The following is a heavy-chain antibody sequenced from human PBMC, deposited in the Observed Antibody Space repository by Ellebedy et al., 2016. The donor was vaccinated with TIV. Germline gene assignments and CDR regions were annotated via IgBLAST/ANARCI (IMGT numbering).Heavy chain of an antibody. D-gene: IGHD3-22*01. CDR3: ASGSSVYYRDAFDI. J-gene: IGHJ3*02. V-gene: IGHV4-34*01. CDR1: GGSFSGYS. CDR2: INHSGST. Sequence: SDTLSLTXAVYGGSFSGYSWTWIRQFPGKGLEWIGEINHSGSTKYNPPLKSRVTISVDTSKNQFSLKLSSVTAADTAVYYCASGSSVYYRDAFDIWGQGTMVTVSS.